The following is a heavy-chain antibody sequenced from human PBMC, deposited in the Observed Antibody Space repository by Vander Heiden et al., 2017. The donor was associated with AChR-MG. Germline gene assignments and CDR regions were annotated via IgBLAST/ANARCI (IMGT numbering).Heavy chain of an antibody. CDR2: IIPIFGTA. V-gene: IGHV1-69*01. Sequence: QVQLVQSGAEVKKPGSSVKVSCKASGGTFSSYAISWVRQAPGQGLEWMGGIIPIFGTANYAQKFQGRVTITADESTSTAYMELSSLRSEDTAVYYCARVQDYYGSGSEFYYYYYGMDVWGQGNTVTVSS. J-gene: IGHJ6*02. CDR1: GGTFSSYA. CDR3: ARVQDYYGSGSEFYYYYYGMDV. D-gene: IGHD3-10*01.